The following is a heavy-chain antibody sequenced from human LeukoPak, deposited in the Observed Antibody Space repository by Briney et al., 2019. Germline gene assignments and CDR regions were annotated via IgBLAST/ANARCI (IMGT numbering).Heavy chain of an antibody. D-gene: IGHD3-22*01. CDR2: IYSTGSA. CDR1: GGSISITRYY. J-gene: IGHJ3*01. CDR3: ARWPMTNLAFDV. Sequence: PSETLSLTCTVSGGSISITRYYWSWIRQPPGKGLEWIAYIYSTGSAIYNPSLRSRVTISVDTSKNQFSLKLSSVTAADTAVYFCARWPMTNLAFDVWAKGQWSPSLQ. V-gene: IGHV4-61*01.